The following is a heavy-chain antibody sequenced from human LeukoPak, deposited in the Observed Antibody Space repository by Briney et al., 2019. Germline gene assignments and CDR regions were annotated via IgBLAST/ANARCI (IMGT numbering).Heavy chain of an antibody. CDR2: IWYDGSNK. CDR3: ARGHSSSWYYYYYYMDV. J-gene: IGHJ6*03. D-gene: IGHD6-13*01. CDR1: GFTFSSYG. V-gene: IGHV3-33*01. Sequence: GGSLRLSCAASGFTFSSYGMHWVRQAPGKGLEWVAVIWYDGSNKYYADSVKGRFTISRDNSKNTLYLRMNSLRAEDTAVYYCARGHSSSWYYYYYYMDVWGKGTTVTVSS.